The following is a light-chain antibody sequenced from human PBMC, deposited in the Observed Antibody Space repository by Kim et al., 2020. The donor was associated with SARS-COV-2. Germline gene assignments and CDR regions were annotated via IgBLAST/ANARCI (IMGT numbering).Light chain of an antibody. V-gene: IGKV1-5*03. Sequence: SLGDGVTITCRASQNVDTWLAWYQQRPGKAPRLLIYRASSLQSGVPSRFSASGSGTEFALTIRSLQPDDFATYYCQQYSSRPWTFGQGTKVDIK. CDR3: QQYSSRPWT. J-gene: IGKJ1*01. CDR1: QNVDTW. CDR2: RAS.